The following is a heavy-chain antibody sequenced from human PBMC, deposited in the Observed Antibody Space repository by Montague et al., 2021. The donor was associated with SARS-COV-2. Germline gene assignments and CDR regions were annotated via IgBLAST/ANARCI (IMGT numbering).Heavy chain of an antibody. V-gene: IGHV4-39*01. J-gene: IGHJ6*02. Sequence: SETLSLTCTVSGGSISSSSYYWGWIRQPPGKGLEWIGSIYYSGSTYYNPSLKSRVTISVDTSKNQFSLKLSSVTAADTAVYYCARLVVTYYYYYGMDVWGQGATVTASS. D-gene: IGHD4-23*01. CDR1: GGSISSSSYY. CDR3: ARLVVTYYYYYGMDV. CDR2: IYYSGST.